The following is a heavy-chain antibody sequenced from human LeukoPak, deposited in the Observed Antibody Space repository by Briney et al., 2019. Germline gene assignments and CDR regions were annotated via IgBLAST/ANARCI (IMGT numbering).Heavy chain of an antibody. J-gene: IGHJ4*02. CDR2: ISGGGRTI. D-gene: IGHD3-10*01. CDR1: GFTFSTYA. Sequence: GGSLRLSCAASGFTFSTYAMSWVRQAAGKGLEWISYISGGGRTIYYADSVKGRFTMSRDNAKNTLYLQMNSLRAEDTAVYYCAKNSVWFGAVFDYWGQGTLVTVSS. CDR3: AKNSVWFGAVFDY. V-gene: IGHV3-23*01.